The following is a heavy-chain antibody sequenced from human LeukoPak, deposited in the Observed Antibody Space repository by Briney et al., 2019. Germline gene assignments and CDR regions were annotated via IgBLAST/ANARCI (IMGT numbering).Heavy chain of an antibody. V-gene: IGHV4-34*01. D-gene: IGHD4-17*01. Sequence: SETLSLTCAVYGGSFSGYYWSWIHQPPGKGLEWIGEINHSGSTNYNPSLKSRVTISVDTSKNQFSLKLSSVTAADTAVYYCARGQGVEYMTTVTTAVYWSQGTLVTVSS. CDR3: ARGQGVEYMTTVTTAVY. CDR2: INHSGST. CDR1: GGSFSGYY. J-gene: IGHJ4*02.